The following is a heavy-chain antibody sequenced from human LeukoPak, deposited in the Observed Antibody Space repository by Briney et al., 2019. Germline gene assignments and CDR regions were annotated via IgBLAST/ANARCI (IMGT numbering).Heavy chain of an antibody. Sequence: GGSLRLSCAASGFTFSSYGMHWVRQAPGKGLEWVAVISYDGSNKYYADSVKGRFTISRDNSKNTLYLQMNSLRAEDTAVYYCAKDFAPRGSYKKGSFDYWGQGTLVTVSS. V-gene: IGHV3-30*18. CDR2: ISYDGSNK. CDR3: AKDFAPRGSYKKGSFDY. J-gene: IGHJ4*02. CDR1: GFTFSSYG. D-gene: IGHD1-26*01.